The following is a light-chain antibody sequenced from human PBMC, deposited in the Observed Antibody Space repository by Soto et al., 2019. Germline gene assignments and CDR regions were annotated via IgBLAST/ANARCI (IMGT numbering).Light chain of an antibody. CDR2: EVG. Sequence: QSALTQPASVSGSPGQSITISCSGTSSDVGGSDYVSWYQQYPGKAPKLLIYEVGNRPSGVSNRFSGSKSGNTASLTISGLQAEDEADYYCSSHRSSGPIFVFGTGTKLTVL. CDR1: SSDVGGSDY. V-gene: IGLV2-14*01. J-gene: IGLJ1*01. CDR3: SSHRSSGPIFV.